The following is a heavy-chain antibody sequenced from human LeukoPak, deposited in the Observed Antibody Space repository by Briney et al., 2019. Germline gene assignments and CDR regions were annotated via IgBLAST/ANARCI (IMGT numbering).Heavy chain of an antibody. CDR2: IKQDGSEK. D-gene: IGHD1-20*01. V-gene: IGHV3-7*01. CDR3: ARDSGPYNWNPFDY. CDR1: GFTFSRYW. Sequence: PGGSLRLSCAASGFTFSRYWMTWVRQAPGKGLEWVANIKQDGSEKYYVDSVKGRFTVSRDNAKNSLYLQMNSLRAEDTAVYYCARDSGPYNWNPFDYWGQGTLVTVSS. J-gene: IGHJ4*02.